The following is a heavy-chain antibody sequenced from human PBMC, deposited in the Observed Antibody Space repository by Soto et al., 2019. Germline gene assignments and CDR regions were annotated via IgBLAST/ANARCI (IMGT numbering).Heavy chain of an antibody. D-gene: IGHD1-26*01. J-gene: IGHJ4*02. CDR3: AGSTWELLFDY. V-gene: IGHV4-59*01. CDR1: GGSISSYY. Sequence: SETLSLTCTVSGGSISSYYWSWIRQPPGKGLELIGYIYYSGSTNYNPSLKSRVTISVDTSKNQFSLKLSSVTAADTAVYYCAGSTWELLFDYWGQGTLVTVSS. CDR2: IYYSGST.